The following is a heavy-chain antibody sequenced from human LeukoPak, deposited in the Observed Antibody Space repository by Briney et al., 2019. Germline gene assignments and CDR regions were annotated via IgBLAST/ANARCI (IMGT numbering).Heavy chain of an antibody. J-gene: IGHJ4*02. CDR3: AKGSGYDTDFDY. Sequence: GRSLRLSYATSGFTFSTYVMSWVRQAPGKGLEWVSGISGSGDNTYYADSVKGRFTISRDNSKNTLYLQMNSLRAEDTAVYYCAKGSGYDTDFDYWGQGTLVTVSS. D-gene: IGHD3-9*01. CDR1: GFTFSTYV. V-gene: IGHV3-23*01. CDR2: ISGSGDNT.